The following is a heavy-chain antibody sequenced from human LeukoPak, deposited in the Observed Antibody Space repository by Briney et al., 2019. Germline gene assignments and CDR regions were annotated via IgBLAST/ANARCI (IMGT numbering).Heavy chain of an antibody. D-gene: IGHD5-24*01. V-gene: IGHV3-21*01. CDR1: GFTLSKYN. CDR3: ARGSRTQMATPTDY. CDR2: ISSSSAYI. J-gene: IGHJ4*02. Sequence: PGGSLRLSCAASGFTLSKYNMHWVRQAPGKGLEWVSSISSSSAYIYYSDAVQGRFTISRDNANNSLYLQMSSLRAEDTAIYYCARGSRTQMATPTDYWGQGTPVTVSS.